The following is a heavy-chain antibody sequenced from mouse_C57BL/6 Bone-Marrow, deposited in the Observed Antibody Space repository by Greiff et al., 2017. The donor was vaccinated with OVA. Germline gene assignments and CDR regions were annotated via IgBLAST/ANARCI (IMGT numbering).Heavy chain of an antibody. V-gene: IGHV1-22*01. Sequence: VQLQQSGPELVKPGASVKMSCKASGYTFTDYNMHWVKQSHGKSLEWIGYINPNNGGTSYNQKFKGKATLTVNKSSSTAYMELRSLTSEDSAVYYCARYYYGSSDGFAYWGQGTLVTVSA. J-gene: IGHJ3*01. CDR2: INPNNGGT. D-gene: IGHD1-1*01. CDR3: ARYYYGSSDGFAY. CDR1: GYTFTDYN.